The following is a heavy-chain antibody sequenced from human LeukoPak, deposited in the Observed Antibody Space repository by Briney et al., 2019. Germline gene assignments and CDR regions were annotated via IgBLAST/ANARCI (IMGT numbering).Heavy chain of an antibody. J-gene: IGHJ6*03. V-gene: IGHV4-39*07. Sequence: SETLSLTCTVSGGSISNYYRSWIRQPPGKGLEWIGSIYYSGSTYYNPSLKSRVTISVGTSKNQFSLKLSSVTAADTAVYYCATRNSGYSGYDAQGWYYYYYMDVWGKGTTVTVSS. CDR1: GGSISNYY. CDR2: IYYSGST. D-gene: IGHD5-12*01. CDR3: ATRNSGYSGYDAQGWYYYYYMDV.